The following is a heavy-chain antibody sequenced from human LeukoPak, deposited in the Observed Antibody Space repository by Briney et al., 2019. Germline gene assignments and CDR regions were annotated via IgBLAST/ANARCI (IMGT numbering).Heavy chain of an antibody. D-gene: IGHD2-2*01. CDR2: INQEGTEK. CDR1: GFTFISYL. CDR3: ARDADCTSTSCFDY. Sequence: GGSLTLSFPSSGFTFISYLMTWVRQAPGKGLAGVANINQEGTEKYYVDSGKGRFTISRDNAKNSLYLQMNSLRAEDTAVYYCARDADCTSTSCFDYWGQGTLVTVSS. V-gene: IGHV3-7*01. J-gene: IGHJ4*02.